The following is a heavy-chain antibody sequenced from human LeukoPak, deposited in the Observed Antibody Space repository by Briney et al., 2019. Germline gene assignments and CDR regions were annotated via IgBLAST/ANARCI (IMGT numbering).Heavy chain of an antibody. CDR3: ARDQGIAAAGHPIDY. CDR2: IYHSGST. J-gene: IGHJ4*02. Sequence: SETLSLTCTVSGYSISSGYYWGWIRQPPGKGLEWIGSIYHSGSTYYNPSLKSRVTISVDTSKNQFSLKLSSVTAADTAVYYCARDQGIAAAGHPIDYWGQGTLVTVSS. V-gene: IGHV4-38-2*02. CDR1: GYSISSGYY. D-gene: IGHD6-13*01.